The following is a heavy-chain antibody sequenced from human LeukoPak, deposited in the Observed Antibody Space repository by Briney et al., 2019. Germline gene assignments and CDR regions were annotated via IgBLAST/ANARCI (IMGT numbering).Heavy chain of an antibody. Sequence: ASVKVSCKASGYTFTGYYMRWVRQAPGQGLEWMGWINPNSGGTNYAQKFQGRVTMTRDTSISTAYMELSRLRSDDTAVYYCARDRGGYDSFDYWGQGTLVTVSS. D-gene: IGHD5-12*01. CDR2: INPNSGGT. V-gene: IGHV1-2*02. CDR1: GYTFTGYY. J-gene: IGHJ4*02. CDR3: ARDRGGYDSFDY.